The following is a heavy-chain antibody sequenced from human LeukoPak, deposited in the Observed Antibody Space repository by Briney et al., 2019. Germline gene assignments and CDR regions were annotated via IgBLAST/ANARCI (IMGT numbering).Heavy chain of an antibody. CDR1: GLTFGDYA. D-gene: IGHD4-11*01. V-gene: IGHV3-49*04. J-gene: IGHJ4*02. CDR2: IRSKAYGGTT. CDR3: TRVGYSNYVSTDY. Sequence: GGSLRLSCTASGLTFGDYAMSWVRQAPGKGLEWVGFIRSKAYGGTTEYAASVKGRFTISRDDSKSIAYLQMNSLKTEDTAVYYCTRVGYSNYVSTDYWGQGTLVTVSS.